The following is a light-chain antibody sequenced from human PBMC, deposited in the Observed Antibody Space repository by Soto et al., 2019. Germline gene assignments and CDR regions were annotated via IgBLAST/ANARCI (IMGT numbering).Light chain of an antibody. V-gene: IGKV3-15*01. J-gene: IGKJ4*01. Sequence: EVVMTQSPATVSVSPGERTSLSCRASQSVGTNLGWYQQKPGQAPRLLISKTSTRATGVPARFSGSGSGTKLTLTISSLQSEDIAVYYCQQYANWPLTFGGGTKVDIK. CDR3: QQYANWPLT. CDR2: KTS. CDR1: QSVGTN.